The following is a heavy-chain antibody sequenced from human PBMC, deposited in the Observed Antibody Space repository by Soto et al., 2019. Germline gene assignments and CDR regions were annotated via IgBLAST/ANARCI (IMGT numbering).Heavy chain of an antibody. D-gene: IGHD6-13*01. J-gene: IGHJ5*02. Sequence: GGSLRLSCAASGFTFSAYAMTWVRQAPGKGLEWVSSISSGGVATYYAVSVKGRFTISRDNSRNMVYLQMNSLRAEDTAVYYCAKIRITGDSTRDPWGQGTLVTVSS. CDR2: ISSGGVAT. CDR3: AKIRITGDSTRDP. V-gene: IGHV3-23*01. CDR1: GFTFSAYA.